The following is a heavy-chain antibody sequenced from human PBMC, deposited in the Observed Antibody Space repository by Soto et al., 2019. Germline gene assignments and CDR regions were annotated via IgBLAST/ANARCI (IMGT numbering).Heavy chain of an antibody. J-gene: IGHJ3*02. CDR1: GFTFSSYA. Sequence: PGGSLRLSCAASGFTFSSYAMSWVRQAPGKGLEWVSAISGSGGSTYYADSVKGRFTISRDNSKNTLYLQMNSLRAEDTAVYYCAKDIVVVPAAKAHDAFDIWGQGTMVTVSS. CDR2: ISGSGGST. CDR3: AKDIVVVPAAKAHDAFDI. V-gene: IGHV3-23*01. D-gene: IGHD2-2*01.